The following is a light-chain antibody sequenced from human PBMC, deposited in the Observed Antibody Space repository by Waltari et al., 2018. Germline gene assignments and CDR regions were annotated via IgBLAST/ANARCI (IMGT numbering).Light chain of an antibody. V-gene: IGKV1-5*03. CDR2: KAS. J-gene: IGKJ1*01. Sequence: DIQMTQSPSTLSASVGDRVTITCRASQSISSWLAWYQQKPGKAPKLLIYKASSLETGVPLRFSGSASGTEFTLTITSLQPDDFATYYCQQYNSYSGGGTFGQGTKVEIK. CDR1: QSISSW. CDR3: QQYNSYSGGGT.